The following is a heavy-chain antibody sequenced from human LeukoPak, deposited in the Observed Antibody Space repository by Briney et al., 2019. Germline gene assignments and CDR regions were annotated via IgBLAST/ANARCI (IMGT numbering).Heavy chain of an antibody. V-gene: IGHV1-8*02. CDR3: ARDLQSGGFDAFDI. CDR2: MNPNSGNT. D-gene: IGHD1-26*01. Sequence: ASVKVSCKASGYTFTSYDINWVRQATGQGLEWMGWMNPNSGNTGYAQKFQGRVTMTRDTSISTAYMELSGLRSDDTAMYYCARDLQSGGFDAFDIWGQGTMVTVSS. CDR1: GYTFTSYD. J-gene: IGHJ3*02.